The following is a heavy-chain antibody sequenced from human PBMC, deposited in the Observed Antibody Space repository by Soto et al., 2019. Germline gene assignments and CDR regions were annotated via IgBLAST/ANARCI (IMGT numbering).Heavy chain of an antibody. CDR1: GFAFRSYN. CDR2: ISSGSSNI. J-gene: IGHJ4*02. CDR3: ASATVVAASFDF. V-gene: IGHV3-21*01. Sequence: EVQLVESGGGLVKPGGSLTLSCAASGFAFRSYNMNWVRQAPGKGLEWVASISSGSSNIYYADSVKGRFTISRDNAKNSLFLQMDGLRAEDSAGYYCASATVVAASFDFWGQGTLVTVSS. D-gene: IGHD2-15*01.